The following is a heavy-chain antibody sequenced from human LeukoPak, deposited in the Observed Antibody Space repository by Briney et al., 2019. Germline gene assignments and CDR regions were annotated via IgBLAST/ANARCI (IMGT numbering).Heavy chain of an antibody. CDR1: GFTFSSYG. J-gene: IGHJ4*02. CDR3: AKDRGYLFEENQSGFDY. Sequence: GGSLRLSCAASGFTFSSYGMHWVRQAPGKGLEWVAVISYDGSNKYYADSVKGRFTISRDNSKNTLYLQMNSLRAEDTAVYYCAKDRGYLFEENQSGFDYWGQGTLVTVSS. V-gene: IGHV3-30*18. D-gene: IGHD3-22*01. CDR2: ISYDGSNK.